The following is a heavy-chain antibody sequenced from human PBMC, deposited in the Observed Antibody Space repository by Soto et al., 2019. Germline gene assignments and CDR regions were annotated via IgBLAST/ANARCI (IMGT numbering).Heavy chain of an antibody. V-gene: IGHV1-46*01. CDR1: GYTFTSHY. Sequence: ASVKVSCKASGYTFTSHYMHWVRQAPGQGLEWMGIINPSGGSTSYAQKFQGRVTMTRDTSTSTVYMELSSLRSEDTAVYYCARSYGDYYYGMDVWGQGTTVTVSS. J-gene: IGHJ6*02. D-gene: IGHD4-17*01. CDR2: INPSGGST. CDR3: ARSYGDYYYGMDV.